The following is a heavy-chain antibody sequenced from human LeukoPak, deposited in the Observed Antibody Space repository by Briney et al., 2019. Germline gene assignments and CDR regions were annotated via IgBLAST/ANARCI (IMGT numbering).Heavy chain of an antibody. D-gene: IGHD6-13*01. CDR2: INPNSGGT. J-gene: IGHJ5*02. V-gene: IGHV1-2*04. CDR1: GYTFTGYY. CDR3: ARGEAQQLVATPRRHTRANWFDP. Sequence: ASVKVSCKASGYTFTGYYMHWVRQAPGQGLEWMGWINPNSGGTNYAQKFQGWVTMTRDTSISTAYMELSRLRSDDTAVYYCARGEAQQLVATPRRHTRANWFDPWGQGTLVTVSS.